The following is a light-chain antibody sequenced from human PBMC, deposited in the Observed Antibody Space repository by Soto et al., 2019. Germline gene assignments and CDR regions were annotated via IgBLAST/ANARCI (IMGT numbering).Light chain of an antibody. V-gene: IGKV4-1*01. Sequence: IVMTQSPDSLAVSLGERATINCKSSQGVLSNSNNKDFLAWYQQRPGQPPKLLIFWASTRDSGVPDRFSGSGSGTDFTLTISSLEAEDVAVYYCQQFYSFPVTFGGGTKVEIK. J-gene: IGKJ4*01. CDR1: QGVLSNSNNKDF. CDR3: QQFYSFPVT. CDR2: WAS.